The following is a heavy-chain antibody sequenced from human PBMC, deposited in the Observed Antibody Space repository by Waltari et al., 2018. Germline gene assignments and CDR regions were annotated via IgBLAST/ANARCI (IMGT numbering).Heavy chain of an antibody. CDR3: ARRVGDVLTGWPEFFDY. CDR2: IFFKGTS. CDR1: GGYLPNTNYP. V-gene: IGHV4-39*07. J-gene: IGHJ4*02. Sequence: QLQLQESGPGLVKPSETLSLACTVPGGYLPNTNYPWAGIRQPPGKGLQWIATIFFKGTSYYNPSLKSRVLISVDTSKNQFSLRVTSVTVADTAVYFCARRVGDVLTGWPEFFDYWGQGNMVIVSP. D-gene: IGHD3-9*01.